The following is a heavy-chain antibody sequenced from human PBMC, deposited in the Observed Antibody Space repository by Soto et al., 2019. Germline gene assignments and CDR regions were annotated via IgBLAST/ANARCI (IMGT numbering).Heavy chain of an antibody. V-gene: IGHV1-3*01. Sequence: ASVKVSCKASGYTFTTYAMHWVRQAPGQRLEWMGWINPENANTKYSQKFQGRVTITSDTSANTAYMELSSLRSDDTALYYCARPPGYISDWYYFDSWGQGTLVTVSS. CDR1: GYTFTTYA. D-gene: IGHD3-9*01. CDR2: INPENANT. J-gene: IGHJ4*02. CDR3: ARPPGYISDWYYFDS.